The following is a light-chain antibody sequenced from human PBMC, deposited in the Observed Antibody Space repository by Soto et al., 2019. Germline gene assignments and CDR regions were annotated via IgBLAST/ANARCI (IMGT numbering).Light chain of an antibody. J-gene: IGLJ1*01. CDR1: SSNIGSTYD. V-gene: IGLV1-40*01. Sequence: QSVLTQPPSVSGAPGQRVTISCTGSSSNIGSTYDVQWYQQLPGTAPKLLIHGNTDRPSGVPDRFSGSKSGTSASLAITGLQADDEADYYCQSYDDSLSVHYVFGTGTRSRS. CDR2: GNT. CDR3: QSYDDSLSVHYV.